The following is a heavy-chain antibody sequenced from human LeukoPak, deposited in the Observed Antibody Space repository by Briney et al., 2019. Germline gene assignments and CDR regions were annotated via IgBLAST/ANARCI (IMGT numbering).Heavy chain of an antibody. CDR2: INHDGSKK. Sequence: GGSLRLSCATSAFTFRSYWMTWVRQAPGKGLEWVANINHDGSKKHYVDSVKGRFTISRDNTENSLFLQLNSLRAEDTAMYYCARDTSPSSRSIYFDALYMWGQGTMVTVSS. V-gene: IGHV3-7*01. J-gene: IGHJ3*02. CDR3: ARDTSPSSRSIYFDALYM. D-gene: IGHD3-3*02. CDR1: AFTFRSYW.